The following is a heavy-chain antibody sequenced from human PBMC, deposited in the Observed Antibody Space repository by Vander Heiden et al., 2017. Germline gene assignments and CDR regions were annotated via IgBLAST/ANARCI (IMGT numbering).Heavy chain of an antibody. V-gene: IGHV3-21*01. J-gene: IGHJ4*02. CDR1: GLTFSSYN. CDR3: ARDDSSGDPDY. Sequence: EVQLVESGGGLVEPGGSLRLYCAASGLTFSSYNLNGCRQAPGQGLECVSSISGGSRYVYYEEAVKGRFTISRDNTKNSVYLQMSSLRAEDTAVYYCARDDSSGDPDYWGQRTLLPMSS. D-gene: IGHD3-22*01. CDR2: ISGGSRYV.